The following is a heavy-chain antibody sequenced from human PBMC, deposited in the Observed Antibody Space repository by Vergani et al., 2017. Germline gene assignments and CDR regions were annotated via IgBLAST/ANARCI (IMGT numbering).Heavy chain of an antibody. CDR1: GYIFTSDD. V-gene: IGHV1-8*01. CDR2: MNPNSGNT. J-gene: IGHJ4*02. D-gene: IGHD2-15*01. Sequence: QVQLVQSGAEVKKPGASVRVSCKAFGYIFTSDDIDWVRQATGQGLEWMGWMNPNSGNTGYGQRFQGRVTSTRDTAISTAYLELSSLRSEDTAVYYCVRARRTCSAGDGPRYYFDYWGQGTLVSVSS. CDR3: VRARRTCSAGDGPRYYFDY.